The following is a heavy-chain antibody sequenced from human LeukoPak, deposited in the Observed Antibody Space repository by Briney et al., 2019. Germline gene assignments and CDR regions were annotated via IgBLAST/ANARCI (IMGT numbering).Heavy chain of an antibody. J-gene: IGHJ5*02. CDR2: INHSGST. D-gene: IGHD3-9*01. CDR1: GGSFSGYY. V-gene: IGHV4-34*01. Sequence: SETLSLTCAVYGGSFSGYYWSWIRQPPGKGLEWIGEINHSGSTNYNPSLKSRVTISVDTSKNQFSLKLSSVTAADTAVYYCARQASKLRYFDWSRRYNWFDPWGQGTLVTVSS. CDR3: ARQASKLRYFDWSRRYNWFDP.